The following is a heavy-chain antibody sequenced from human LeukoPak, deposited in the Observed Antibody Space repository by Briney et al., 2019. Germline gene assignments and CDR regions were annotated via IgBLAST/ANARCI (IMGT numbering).Heavy chain of an antibody. Sequence: AGGSLRLSCAASGFTFSSYALSWVRQAPRKGLEWVSAISGSADSTYYADSVKGRFTISRDNSKNTLYLQMNSLRAEDTAVYYCARDPYDSSGYYYLFDYWGQGTLVTVSS. CDR2: ISGSADST. V-gene: IGHV3-23*01. D-gene: IGHD3-22*01. J-gene: IGHJ4*02. CDR3: ARDPYDSSGYYYLFDY. CDR1: GFTFSSYA.